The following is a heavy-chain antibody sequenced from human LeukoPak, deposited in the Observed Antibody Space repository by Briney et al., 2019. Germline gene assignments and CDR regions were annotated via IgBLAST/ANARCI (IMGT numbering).Heavy chain of an antibody. Sequence: GGSLRLSYAASRSTFSSYSMNWVRQAPGKGLEWVSFISSSSSTIYYADSVKGRFTISRDNAKNSLYLQMNSLRAEDTAVYYCARDRGGSYSAIDYWGQGTLVTVSS. D-gene: IGHD1-26*01. CDR3: ARDRGGSYSAIDY. V-gene: IGHV3-48*04. CDR1: RSTFSSYS. J-gene: IGHJ4*02. CDR2: ISSSSSTI.